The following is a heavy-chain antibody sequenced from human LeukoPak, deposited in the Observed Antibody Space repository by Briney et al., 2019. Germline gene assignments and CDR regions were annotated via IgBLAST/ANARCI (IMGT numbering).Heavy chain of an antibody. V-gene: IGHV3-30*02. J-gene: IGHJ4*01. Sequence: GGSLRLSCAASGFTFSSYGMHWVRQAPGKGLEWVAFIRYDGSNKYYADSVKGRFTISRDNSKNTLYLQMNSLRAEDTAVYYCARDVPREYYYDSSGHWDYWGQGTLVTVSS. CDR3: ARDVPREYYYDSSGHWDY. D-gene: IGHD3-22*01. CDR2: IRYDGSNK. CDR1: GFTFSSYG.